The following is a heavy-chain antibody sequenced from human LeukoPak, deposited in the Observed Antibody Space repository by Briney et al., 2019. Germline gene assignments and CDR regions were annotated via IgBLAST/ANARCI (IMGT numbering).Heavy chain of an antibody. D-gene: IGHD2-2*02. CDR1: GYTFTSYG. CDR2: IIPVFGTP. V-gene: IGHV1-69*05. Sequence: SVKVSCKASGYTFTSYGISWVRQAPGQGLEWMGGIIPVFGTPSYAQNFQGRVTISTDESTSTAYMELSSLKSEDTAVYYCARARCSSTSCYIRRYYIDVWGTGTTVTVSS. J-gene: IGHJ6*03. CDR3: ARARCSSTSCYIRRYYIDV.